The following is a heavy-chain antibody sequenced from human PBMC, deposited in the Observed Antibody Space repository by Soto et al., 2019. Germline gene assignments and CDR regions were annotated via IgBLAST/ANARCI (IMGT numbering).Heavy chain of an antibody. CDR1: GGTFSSYA. Sequence: GASVKVSCKASGGTFSSYAISWVRQAPGQGLEWMGGIIPIFGTANYAQKFQGRVTITADESTSTAYMELSSLRSEDTAVYYCARSNDFWSGYYMVGGYFDHWGQGTLVTVSS. V-gene: IGHV1-69*13. CDR2: IIPIFGTA. J-gene: IGHJ4*02. CDR3: ARSNDFWSGYYMVGGYFDH. D-gene: IGHD3-3*01.